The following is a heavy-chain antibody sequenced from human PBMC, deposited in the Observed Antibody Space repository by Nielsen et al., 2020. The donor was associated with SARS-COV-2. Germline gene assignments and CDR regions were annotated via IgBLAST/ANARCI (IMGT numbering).Heavy chain of an antibody. CDR1: GGSISSYY. CDR3: ARRRGYSGYDWEVYYFDY. J-gene: IGHJ4*02. Sequence: SETLSLTCTVSGGSISSYYWSWIRQPPGKGLEWIGYIYYSGSTNYNPSLKSRVTISVDTSKNQFSLKLSSVTAADTAVYYCARRRGYSGYDWEVYYFDYWGQGTLVTVPS. CDR2: IYYSGST. D-gene: IGHD5-12*01. V-gene: IGHV4-59*08.